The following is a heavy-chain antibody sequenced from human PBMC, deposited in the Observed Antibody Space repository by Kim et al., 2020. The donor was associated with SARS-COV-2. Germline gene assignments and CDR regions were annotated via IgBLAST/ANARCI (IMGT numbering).Heavy chain of an antibody. Sequence: ASVKVSCKASGYTFTGYYMHWVRQAPGQGLEWMGWINPNSGGTNYAQKFQGRVTMTRDTSISTAYMELSRLRSDDTAVYYCARGRQKTLYYYGSSGYLQYWGQGTLVTVSS. CDR3: ARGRQKTLYYYGSSGYLQY. J-gene: IGHJ4*02. V-gene: IGHV1-2*02. CDR2: INPNSGGT. D-gene: IGHD3-22*01. CDR1: GYTFTGYY.